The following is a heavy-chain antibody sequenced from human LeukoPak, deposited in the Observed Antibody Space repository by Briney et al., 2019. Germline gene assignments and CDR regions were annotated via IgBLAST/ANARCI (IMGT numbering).Heavy chain of an antibody. CDR2: IYTSGST. V-gene: IGHV4-61*02. J-gene: IGHJ6*03. D-gene: IGHD3-10*01. CDR1: GASISSGSYY. CDR3: ARDGPITMVRGVIPEDYYYMDV. Sequence: SETLSLTCTVSGASISSGSYYWSWIRQPAGKGLEWIGRIYTSGSTNYNPSLKSRVTISVDTSKNQFSLKLSSVTAADTAVYYCARDGPITMVRGVIPEDYYYMDVWGKGTTVTVSS.